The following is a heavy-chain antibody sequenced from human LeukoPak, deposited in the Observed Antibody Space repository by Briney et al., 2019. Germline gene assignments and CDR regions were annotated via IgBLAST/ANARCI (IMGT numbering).Heavy chain of an antibody. CDR1: GFTFSSCW. J-gene: IGHJ4*02. V-gene: IGHV3-7*01. CDR3: ARVGGKYSSSGY. CDR2: IKQDGSEK. Sequence: GGSLRLSCAASGFTFSSCWMSWVRQAPGKGLEWVANIKQDGSEKYYVDSVKGRFTISRDNAKNSLYLQMNSLRAEDTAVYYCARVGGKYSSSGYWGQGTLVTVSS. D-gene: IGHD6-6*01.